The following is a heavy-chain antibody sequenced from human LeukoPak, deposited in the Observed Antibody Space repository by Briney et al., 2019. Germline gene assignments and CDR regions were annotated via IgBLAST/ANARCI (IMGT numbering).Heavy chain of an antibody. V-gene: IGHV3-23*01. Sequence: GGSLRLSCAASGFTFSSYAMSWVRQAPGKGLEWVSAISGSGGSTYYADSVKGRFTISRDNSKNTLYLQMNSLRAEDTAVYYCAKDIQIMITFGHDYWGQGTLVTVSS. CDR3: AKDIQIMITFGHDY. CDR2: ISGSGGST. D-gene: IGHD3-16*01. J-gene: IGHJ4*02. CDR1: GFTFSSYA.